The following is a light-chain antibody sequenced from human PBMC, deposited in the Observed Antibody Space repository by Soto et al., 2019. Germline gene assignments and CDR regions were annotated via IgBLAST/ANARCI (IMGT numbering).Light chain of an antibody. CDR2: DAS. J-gene: IGKJ5*01. V-gene: IGKV3D-20*02. CDR3: QQRSNWPPIT. CDR1: QSVSSSY. Sequence: ERVLPQSPGTLSLSRGERATLSCRASQSVSSSYLAWYQQKPGQAPRLLIYDASNRATGIPARFSGSGSGTDFTLTISSLEPEDFAVYYCQQRSNWPPITFGQGTRLEI.